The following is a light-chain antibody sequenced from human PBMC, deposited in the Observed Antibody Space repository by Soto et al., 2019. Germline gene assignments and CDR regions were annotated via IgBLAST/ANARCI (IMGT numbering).Light chain of an antibody. CDR3: NSYADSNSFV. V-gene: IGLV2-8*01. Sequence: QSALTQPPSASGSLGQSVTISCTRTSSDVGGYNFVSWYQQHPGKAPKLLIYEVSKWPSGVPDRFSGSKSGNTAFLTVSGLQAEDEADYYCNSYADSNSFVFGTGTKLTVL. CDR2: EVS. CDR1: SSDVGGYNF. J-gene: IGLJ1*01.